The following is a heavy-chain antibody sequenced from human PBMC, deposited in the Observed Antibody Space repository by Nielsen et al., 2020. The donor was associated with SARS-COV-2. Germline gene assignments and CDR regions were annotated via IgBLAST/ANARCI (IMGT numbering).Heavy chain of an antibody. CDR2: IFSNDEK. V-gene: IGHV2-26*01. Sequence: SGPTLVKPTETLTLTCTVSGFSLSNARMGVSWIRQPPGKALEWLAHIFSNDEKSYSTSLKSRLTISKDTSKSQVVLTMTNMDPVDTATYYCARILSWYEWTVWGSYRSPYYFDYWGQGTLVTVSS. D-gene: IGHD3-16*02. J-gene: IGHJ4*02. CDR3: ARILSWYEWTVWGSYRSPYYFDY. CDR1: GFSLSNARMG.